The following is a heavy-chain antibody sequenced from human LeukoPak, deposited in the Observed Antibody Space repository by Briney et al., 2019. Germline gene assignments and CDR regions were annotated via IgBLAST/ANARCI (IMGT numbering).Heavy chain of an antibody. J-gene: IGHJ4*02. CDR1: GGSISSYY. Sequence: PSETLSLTCTVSGGSISSYYWSWIQQPPGKGLEWIGYIYYSGSTNYNPSLKSRVTISVDTSKNQFSLKLSSVTAADTAVYYCARRSDYWDYWGQGTLVTVSS. V-gene: IGHV4-59*08. CDR3: ARRSDYWDY. CDR2: IYYSGST.